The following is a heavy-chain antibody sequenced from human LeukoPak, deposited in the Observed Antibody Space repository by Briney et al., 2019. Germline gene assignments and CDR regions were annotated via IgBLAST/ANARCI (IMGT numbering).Heavy chain of an antibody. CDR1: GFTFSSYS. D-gene: IGHD2-21*02. V-gene: IGHV3-30*18. CDR2: ISYDGSNK. Sequence: GESLRLSCAASGFTFSSYSMHWVRQAPGKGLEWVAVISYDGSNKYYADSVKGRFTISRDNSKNTLYLQMNSLRAEDTAVYYCAKDLMDCGGDCYFRPSGPQHWGQGTLVTVSS. J-gene: IGHJ1*01. CDR3: AKDLMDCGGDCYFRPSGPQH.